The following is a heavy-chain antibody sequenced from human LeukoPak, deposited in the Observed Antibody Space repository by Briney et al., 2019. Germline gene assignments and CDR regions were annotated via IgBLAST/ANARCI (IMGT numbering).Heavy chain of an antibody. CDR3: ARDGEYSSSCLDF. V-gene: IGHV3-48*04. Sequence: GGSLRLSCAASGFTFSSYSMNWVRQAPGKGLEWVSYISSSSTIYYADSVKGRFTISRDNAKNSLYLQMNSLRAEDTAVYYCARDGEYSSSCLDFWGQGTLVTVSS. D-gene: IGHD6-13*01. CDR2: ISSSSTI. J-gene: IGHJ4*02. CDR1: GFTFSSYS.